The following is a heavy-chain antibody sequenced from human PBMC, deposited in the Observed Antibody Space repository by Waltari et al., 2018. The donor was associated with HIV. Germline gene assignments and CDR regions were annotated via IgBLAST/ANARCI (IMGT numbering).Heavy chain of an antibody. CDR1: GFTFNKYW. CDR2: IKQDESEK. CDR3: AREALYDSSGYYFDY. V-gene: IGHV3-7*01. Sequence: EVQLVESGGGLVQPGGSLRLSCAASGFTFNKYWMTWVRQAPGEGREWVANIKQDESEKYYVDSLKGRFTIARDNAKNSLFLQMNSLRVEDTAVYYCAREALYDSSGYYFDYWGQGTLVTVSS. D-gene: IGHD3-22*01. J-gene: IGHJ4*02.